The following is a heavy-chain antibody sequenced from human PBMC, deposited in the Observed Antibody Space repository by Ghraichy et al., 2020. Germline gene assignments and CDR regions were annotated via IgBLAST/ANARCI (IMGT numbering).Heavy chain of an antibody. CDR3: AKDLGGDCSKSKGCVGPLDY. V-gene: IGHV3-23*01. Sequence: GGSLRLSCAASGFTFSSYAMSWVRQAPGKGLEWVSAISGSGGSTYYADSVKGRFTISRDNSKNTLYLQMNSLRAEDTAVYYCAKDLGGDCSKSKGCVGPLDYWGQGTLVTVSS. CDR2: ISGSGGST. J-gene: IGHJ4*02. CDR1: GFTFSSYA. D-gene: IGHD2-21*02.